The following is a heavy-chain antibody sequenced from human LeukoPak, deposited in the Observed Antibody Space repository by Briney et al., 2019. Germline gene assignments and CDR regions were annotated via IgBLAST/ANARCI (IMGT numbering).Heavy chain of an antibody. CDR3: ARGSSTRVYYYYYMDV. CDR1: GYTFTDYY. V-gene: IGHV1-2*02. CDR2: INPYSGGT. Sequence: GASVKVSCKASGYTFTDYYMHWVRQAPGQGLEGMGWINPYSGGTNYEQKFQGRVTMTRDTSISTAYMEVSRVRSDDTAMYYCARGSSTRVYYYYYMDVWGKGTTVTVSS. D-gene: IGHD6-6*01. J-gene: IGHJ6*03.